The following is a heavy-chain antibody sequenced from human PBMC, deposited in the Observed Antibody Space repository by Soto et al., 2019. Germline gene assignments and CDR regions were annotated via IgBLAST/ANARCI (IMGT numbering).Heavy chain of an antibody. Sequence: ASVKVSCKASGYTFTSYGISWVRQAPGQGLEWMGWISAYNGNTNYAQKLQGRVTMTTDTSTSTAYMELRSLRSDDTAVYYCARASRPFIAARPDFQHWGQGTLVTVSS. J-gene: IGHJ1*01. V-gene: IGHV1-18*01. CDR2: ISAYNGNT. CDR1: GYTFTSYG. D-gene: IGHD6-6*01. CDR3: ARASRPFIAARPDFQH.